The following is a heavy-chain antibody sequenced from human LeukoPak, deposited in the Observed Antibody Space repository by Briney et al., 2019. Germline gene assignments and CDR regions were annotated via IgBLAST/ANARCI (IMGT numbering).Heavy chain of an antibody. CDR1: GFTFSSYA. J-gene: IGHJ4*02. V-gene: IGHV3-23*01. D-gene: IGHD3-3*01. CDR3: ATNLQYYDFWSGYYDY. CDR2: ISGSGGST. Sequence: QPGGSLRLSCAASGFTFSSYAMSWVRQAPGKGLEWVSAISGSGGSTYYADSVKGRFTISRDTSKNTLYLQMNSLRAEDTAVYYCATNLQYYDFWSGYYDYWGQGTLVTVSS.